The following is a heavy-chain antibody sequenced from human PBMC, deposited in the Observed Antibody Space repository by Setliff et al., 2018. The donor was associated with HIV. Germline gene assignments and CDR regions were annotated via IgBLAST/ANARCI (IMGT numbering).Heavy chain of an antibody. CDR1: GFTFSSYG. J-gene: IGHJ4*02. V-gene: IGHV3-23*01. CDR2: ILSTGERT. CDR3: AKELAASGLGYFDS. D-gene: IGHD3-22*01. Sequence: GGSLRLSCAASGFTFSSYGMHWVRQAPGKGLEWVSAILSTGERTFYADSVKGRFTISRDNSKNTVYLQMNSLRAEDTAEYYCAKELAASGLGYFDSWGRGILVTVSS.